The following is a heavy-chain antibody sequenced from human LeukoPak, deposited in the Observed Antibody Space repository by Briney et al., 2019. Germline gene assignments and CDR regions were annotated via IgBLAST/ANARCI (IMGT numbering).Heavy chain of an antibody. Sequence: PSETLSLTCIVSGGSISSSSYYWGWVRQPPGKGLEWIGYIYYSGSTYYNPSLKSRVTISVDTSKNQFSLKLSSVTAADTAVYYCARYTYYYDSSGYSLDAFDIWGQGTMVTVSS. V-gene: IGHV4-31*03. D-gene: IGHD3-22*01. CDR2: IYYSGST. CDR3: ARYTYYYDSSGYSLDAFDI. CDR1: GGSISSSSYY. J-gene: IGHJ3*02.